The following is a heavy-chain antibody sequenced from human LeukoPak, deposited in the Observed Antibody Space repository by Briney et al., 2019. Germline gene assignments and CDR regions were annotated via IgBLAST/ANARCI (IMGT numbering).Heavy chain of an antibody. CDR3: ARIDFRSGYCLDY. V-gene: IGHV1-2*07. J-gene: IGHJ4*02. Sequence: ASVKVSCKASGYTFTDYYMHWVRQAPGQGLEWMGWINPSSGATNYAHKFQGRVTMTRDTSITTASMELSRLRPDDTAVYYCARIDFRSGYCLDYWGQGTLVTVSS. D-gene: IGHD3-3*01. CDR1: GYTFTDYY. CDR2: INPSSGAT.